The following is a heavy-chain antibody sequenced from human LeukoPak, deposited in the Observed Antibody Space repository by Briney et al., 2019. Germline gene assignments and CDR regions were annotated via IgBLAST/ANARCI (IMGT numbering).Heavy chain of an antibody. CDR3: AKKLGALVSYFDY. J-gene: IGHJ4*02. D-gene: IGHD6-13*01. V-gene: IGHV3-23*01. CDR1: GFTFSSYA. CDR2: ISGSGGST. Sequence: GGSLRLSCAASGFTFSSYAMSWVRQAPGKGLEWVSAISGSGGSTYYADSVKGRFTISRDDSKNTLYLQMNSLRAEDTAVYYCAKKLGALVSYFDYWGQGTLVTVSS.